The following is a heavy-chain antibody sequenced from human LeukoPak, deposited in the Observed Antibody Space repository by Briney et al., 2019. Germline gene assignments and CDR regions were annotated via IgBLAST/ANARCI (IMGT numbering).Heavy chain of an antibody. CDR3: ARGQFWSGYSI. J-gene: IGHJ4*02. CDR2: INHRRST. Sequence: SSETLSLTCAVYGGSFSGYYWSWIRQPPGKGLEWIGEINHRRSTNYNPSLKSRVTMSVDTSKNQFSLNLSSVTAADTAVYYCARGQFWSGYSIWGQGTLVTVSS. V-gene: IGHV4-34*01. D-gene: IGHD3-3*02. CDR1: GGSFSGYY.